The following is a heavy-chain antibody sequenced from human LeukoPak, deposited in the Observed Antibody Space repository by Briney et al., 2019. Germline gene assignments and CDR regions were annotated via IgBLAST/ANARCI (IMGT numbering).Heavy chain of an antibody. CDR2: IWYDGSNK. CDR1: GFTFSSYG. D-gene: IGHD3-22*01. Sequence: GGSLRLSCAASGFTFSSYGMHWVRQAPGKGLEGVAVIWYDGSNKYYADSVKGRFTISRDNSKNTLYLQMNSLRAEDTAVYYCARDGYYYDSSGYYPWGYWGQGTLVTVSS. V-gene: IGHV3-33*01. CDR3: ARDGYYYDSSGYYPWGY. J-gene: IGHJ4*02.